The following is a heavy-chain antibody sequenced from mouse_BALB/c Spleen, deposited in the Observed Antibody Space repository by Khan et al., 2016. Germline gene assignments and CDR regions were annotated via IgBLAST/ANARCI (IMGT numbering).Heavy chain of an antibody. CDR3: VREGYGTTYGAIDY. J-gene: IGHJ4*01. Sequence: QVQLKESGPGLVAPSQSLSITCTVSGFSLTSYDISWIHQPPGKGLEWLGGIWTGGGTNYNSAFMSSMIIRKDNSKSQVFLKMNSLQTDDTAIYYCVREGYGTTYGAIDYWGQGTSVTVSS. CDR1: GFSLTSYD. D-gene: IGHD1-1*01. CDR2: IWTGGGT. V-gene: IGHV2-9-2*01.